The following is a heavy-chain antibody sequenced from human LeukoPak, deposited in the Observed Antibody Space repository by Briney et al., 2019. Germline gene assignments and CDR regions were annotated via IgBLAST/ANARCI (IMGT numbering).Heavy chain of an antibody. CDR3: AKELIGPAENHAFDI. V-gene: IGHV3-30*02. Sequence: GGSLRLACSASGFPFSTSGVHWVRQAPGRGLELVALIWSDGSNTNYADSVKGRFTIPRDNSMHTVNLQMSSLRPGDMAVYYCAKELIGPAENHAFDIGGQGTIVTVPS. CDR1: GFPFSTSG. CDR2: IWSDGSNT. J-gene: IGHJ3*02. D-gene: IGHD2-8*01.